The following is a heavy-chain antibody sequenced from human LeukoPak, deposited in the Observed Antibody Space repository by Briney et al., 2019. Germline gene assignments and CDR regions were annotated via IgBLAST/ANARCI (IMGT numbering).Heavy chain of an antibody. CDR1: TYSVTSDYY. CDR3: ARHWGRREAFDI. V-gene: IGHV4-38-2*01. D-gene: IGHD3-16*01. CDR2: ICHTGSS. Sequence: SETLSLTCAVSTYSVTSDYYWAWIRQSPETGLEWIGTICHTGSSYYNPSLESRVTMSVHTFDNEFSLKLTSVTAADTAVYYCARHWGRREAFDIWGQGTVVTVSS. J-gene: IGHJ3*02.